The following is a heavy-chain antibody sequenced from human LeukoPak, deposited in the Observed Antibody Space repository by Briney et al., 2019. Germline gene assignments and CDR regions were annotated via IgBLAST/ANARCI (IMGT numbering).Heavy chain of an antibody. CDR2: ISWNSGSI. J-gene: IGHJ4*02. V-gene: IGHV3-9*01. Sequence: GGSLRLSCAASGFTFDDYAMHWVRQAPGKGLEWVSGISWNSGSIGYADSAKGRFTISRDNAKNSLYLQMNSLRAEDTALYYCAKDIATGNRLYYFDYWGQGTLVTVSS. D-gene: IGHD1-14*01. CDR1: GFTFDDYA. CDR3: AKDIATGNRLYYFDY.